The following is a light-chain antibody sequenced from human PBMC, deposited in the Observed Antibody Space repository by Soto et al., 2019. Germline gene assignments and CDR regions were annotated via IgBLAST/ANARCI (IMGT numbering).Light chain of an antibody. J-gene: IGKJ3*01. CDR2: GAS. CDR1: QSVSSSY. V-gene: IGKV3-20*01. Sequence: EIVLTQSPGTLSLSPGERATLSCRASQSVSSSYLAWYHQKPGQAPRLLIYGASSRATGIPDRFSGSGSGTDFTLTISRLEPDDFAVYYCQQDGSSPITFGPGPKVDIK. CDR3: QQDGSSPIT.